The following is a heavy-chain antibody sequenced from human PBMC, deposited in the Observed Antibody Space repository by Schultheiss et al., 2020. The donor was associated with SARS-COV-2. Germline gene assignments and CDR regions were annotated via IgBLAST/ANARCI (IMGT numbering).Heavy chain of an antibody. CDR2: ITLYNGNT. D-gene: IGHD6-6*01. V-gene: IGHV1-68*01. Sequence: ASVKVSCKASGYTFTYCSLHWLQQAPGQGLERMRWITLYNGNTNYAKKFQGRVTMTRDTSISTAYMELSRLRSDDTAVYYCARGRAARPSYFDYWGQGTLVTVSS. J-gene: IGHJ4*02. CDR1: GYTFTYCS. CDR3: ARGRAARPSYFDY.